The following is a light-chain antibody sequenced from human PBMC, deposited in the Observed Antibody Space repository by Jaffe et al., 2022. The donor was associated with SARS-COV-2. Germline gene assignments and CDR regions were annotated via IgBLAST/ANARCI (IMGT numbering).Light chain of an antibody. V-gene: IGLV2-11*01. CDR1: SSDVGGNDY. CDR2: IVD. Sequence: QSALTQPRSVSGSPGQSVTISCTGTSSDVGGNDYVSWYQQHPGKAPKLLIYIVDRRPSGVPDRFSGSKSGTTASLTISGLQAEDEADYYCCSYVGAYLFGGGTKLTVL. J-gene: IGLJ2*01. CDR3: CSYVGAYL.